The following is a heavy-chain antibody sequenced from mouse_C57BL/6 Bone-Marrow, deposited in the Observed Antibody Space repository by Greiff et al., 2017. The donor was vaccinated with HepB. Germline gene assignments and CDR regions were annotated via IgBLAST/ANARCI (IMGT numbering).Heavy chain of an antibody. CDR2: IDPENGDT. Sequence: EVQLQQSGAELVRPGASVKLSCTASGFNIKDDYMHWVKQRPEQGLEWIGWIDPENGDTEYASKFQGKATITADTSSNTAYLQLSSLTSEDTAVYYCTTWGDGYAMDYWGRGTSVTVSS. CDR3: TTWGDGYAMDY. J-gene: IGHJ4*01. CDR1: GFNIKDDY. V-gene: IGHV14-4*01. D-gene: IGHD1-1*01.